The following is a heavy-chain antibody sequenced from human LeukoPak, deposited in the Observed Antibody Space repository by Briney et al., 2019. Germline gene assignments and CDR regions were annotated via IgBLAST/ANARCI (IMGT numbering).Heavy chain of an antibody. V-gene: IGHV1-69*04. CDR3: ARELVATMVDY. D-gene: IGHD5-12*01. CDR1: GGTFSIYA. Sequence: GASVKVSCKASGGTFSIYAISWVRQAPGQGLEWMGRIIPLLDISDYAQKFQGRVAITADKSTSIAYMELSSLRSEDAAVYYCARELVATMVDYWGQGTLVTVSS. CDR2: IIPLLDIS. J-gene: IGHJ4*02.